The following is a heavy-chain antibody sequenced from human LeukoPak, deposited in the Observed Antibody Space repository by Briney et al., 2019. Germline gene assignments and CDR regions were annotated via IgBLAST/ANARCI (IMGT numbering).Heavy chain of an antibody. V-gene: IGHV5-51*01. CDR2: IYPDDSDT. CDR1: GYNFTTSW. CDR3: ARLHYGSSPYFDY. D-gene: IGHD4-17*01. Sequence: GESLKISCKDSGYNFTTSWIGWVRQMPGKGLEWMGIIYPDDSDTRYNPSFQGQVTISADKSISTAYLLWSSLKASDTAMYYCARLHYGSSPYFDYWGQGTLVTVSS. J-gene: IGHJ4*02.